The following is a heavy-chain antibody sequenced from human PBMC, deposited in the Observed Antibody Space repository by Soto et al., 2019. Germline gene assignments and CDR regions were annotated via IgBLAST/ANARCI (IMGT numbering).Heavy chain of an antibody. CDR1: GYTFTSYA. CDR3: SRGFPLWFAP. Sequence: QVQLVQSGAEKKKPGASVKVSCKASGYTFTSYAIDWVRQAPGQRLEGMGWINAGNGNTKYSQKFQGRVTITRDTSASTAYMELSSRRSEDTAVYYCSRGFPLWFAPWGQGTLVTVSS. V-gene: IGHV1-3*05. CDR2: INAGNGNT. D-gene: IGHD3-3*01. J-gene: IGHJ5*02.